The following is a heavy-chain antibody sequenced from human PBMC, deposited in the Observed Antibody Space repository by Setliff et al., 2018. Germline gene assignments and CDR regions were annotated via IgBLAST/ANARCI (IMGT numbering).Heavy chain of an antibody. CDR2: IYHKGRT. V-gene: IGHV4-38-2*01. CDR3: ASPRRDDLDSPFDAFDI. Sequence: SETLSLTCGVSGISISSGHYWGWIRQPPGKGLEWIATIYHKGRTYYNPSLDSRVTISLDTSKNHFSLRLSSVTAADTAVYYCASPRRDDLDSPFDAFDIWGQGTKVTGS. J-gene: IGHJ3*02. CDR1: GISISSGHY. D-gene: IGHD3-3*01.